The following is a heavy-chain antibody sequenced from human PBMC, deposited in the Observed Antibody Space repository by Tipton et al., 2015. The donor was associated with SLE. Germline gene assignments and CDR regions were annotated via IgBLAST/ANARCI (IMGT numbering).Heavy chain of an antibody. CDR1: GGSMSSYY. V-gene: IGHV4-4*08. CDR2: IYTRGYT. CDR3: ARDRVDWTDDAFAI. J-gene: IGHJ3*02. D-gene: IGHD1-1*01. Sequence: TLSLTCTVSGGSMSSYYWNWVRQSPGKGLEGIGHIYTRGYTNYNPSLKSRLTISIDTSKKEFSLKLSSVTAADTAVYYCARDRVDWTDDAFAIWGQGTMVSVS.